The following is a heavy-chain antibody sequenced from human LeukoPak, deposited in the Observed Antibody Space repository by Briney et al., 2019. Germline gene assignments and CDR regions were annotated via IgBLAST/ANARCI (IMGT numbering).Heavy chain of an antibody. J-gene: IGHJ6*04. D-gene: IGHD3-9*01. CDR3: ARGTPWDVLRYFGYYYGMGV. V-gene: IGHV4-34*01. CDR1: GGSFSGYY. Sequence: SETLSLTCAVYGGSFSGYYWSWIRQPPGKGLEWIGEINHSGSTNYNPSLKSRVTISVDTSKNQFSLKLSSVTAADTAVYYCARGTPWDVLRYFGYYYGMGVWGKGTTVTVSS. CDR2: INHSGST.